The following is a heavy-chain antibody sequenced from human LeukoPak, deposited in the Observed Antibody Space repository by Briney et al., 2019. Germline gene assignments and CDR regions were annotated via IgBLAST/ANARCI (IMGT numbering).Heavy chain of an antibody. D-gene: IGHD2-2*02. CDR3: TRWCTSTTCYTGGFDI. J-gene: IGHJ3*02. CDR2: ITIYNGNT. CDR1: GYIFTNYG. V-gene: IGHV1-18*01. Sequence: ASVTVCCTASGYIFTNYGISWVRQAPGQGLEWMGWITIYNGNTNYAQKIQGRVTMTTDTSTSTAYMELKSLRSDDTAVYYCTRWCTSTTCYTGGFDIWGQGTLVTVSS.